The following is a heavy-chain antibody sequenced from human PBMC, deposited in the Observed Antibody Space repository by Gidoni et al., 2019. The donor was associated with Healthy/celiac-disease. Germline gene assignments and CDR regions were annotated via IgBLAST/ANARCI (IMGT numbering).Heavy chain of an antibody. CDR2: IYSGGST. V-gene: IGHV3-53*01. CDR3: ARWGWLVPFDY. D-gene: IGHD3-16*01. J-gene: IGHJ4*02. CDR1: GFTVRSNY. Sequence: EVQLVESGGGLIQPGGSLRLSCAASGFTVRSNYMSCVRQAPGKGLEWVSVIYSGGSTYYADSVKGRFTISRDNSTNTLYLQMNSLRAEDTAVYYCARWGWLVPFDYWGQGTLVTVSS.